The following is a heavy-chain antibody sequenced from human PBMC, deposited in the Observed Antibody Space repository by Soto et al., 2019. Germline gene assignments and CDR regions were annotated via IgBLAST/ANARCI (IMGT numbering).Heavy chain of an antibody. CDR1: GGTFTKYA. Sequence: QVQLVQSGAAVRKPGSSVKVSCKASGGTFTKYAITWVRQAPRQGLEWMGGIVPLPGTTNYAQKFRGRVTISADESTSTAYLEVSSLRSEATAVYYGASGVGGLGGSSGWPDYAFDVWGQGTMVIVSS. CDR2: IVPLPGTT. CDR3: ASGVGGLGGSSGWPDYAFDV. V-gene: IGHV1-69*01. J-gene: IGHJ3*01. D-gene: IGHD6-19*01.